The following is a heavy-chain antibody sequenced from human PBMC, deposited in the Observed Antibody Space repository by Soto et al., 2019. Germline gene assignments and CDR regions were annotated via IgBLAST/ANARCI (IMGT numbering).Heavy chain of an antibody. CDR2: IYYSGST. CDR1: GGSISSYY. J-gene: IGHJ6*03. CDR3: ARYRERFYCYMDV. V-gene: IGHV4-59*01. D-gene: IGHD3-10*01. Sequence: SETLSLTCTVSGGSISSYYWSWIRQPPGKGLEWIGYIYYSGSTNYNPSLKSRVTISVDTSKNQFSLKLSSVTAADTAVYYCARYRERFYCYMDVWGKGTTVTVSS.